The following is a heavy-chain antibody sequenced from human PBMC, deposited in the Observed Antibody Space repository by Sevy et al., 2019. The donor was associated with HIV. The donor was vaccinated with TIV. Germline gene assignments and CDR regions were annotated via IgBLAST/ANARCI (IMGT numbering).Heavy chain of an antibody. V-gene: IGHV3-23*01. CDR3: AKDTGDYVWGSYRPNWFDP. D-gene: IGHD3-16*02. Sequence: GGSLRLSCAASGFTFSSYAMSWVRQAPRKGLEWVSAISGSGGSTYYADSVKGRFTISRDNSKNTLYLQMNSLRAEDTAVYYCAKDTGDYVWGSYRPNWFDPWGQGTLVTVSS. CDR1: GFTFSSYA. CDR2: ISGSGGST. J-gene: IGHJ5*02.